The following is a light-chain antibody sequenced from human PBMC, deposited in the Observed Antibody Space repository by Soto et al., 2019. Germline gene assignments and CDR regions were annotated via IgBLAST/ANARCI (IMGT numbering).Light chain of an antibody. J-gene: IGLJ7*01. Sequence: QAVVTQEPSLTVSPGGTVTLTCGSSTGAVTSGHYPYWFQQKPGQAPRTLIYDTSNKHSWTPARFSGSLLGGKAALTLSGAQPEDEAEYYCLLSYSGARAVFGRGTQLTVL. V-gene: IGLV7-46*01. CDR1: TGAVTSGHY. CDR2: DTS. CDR3: LLSYSGARAV.